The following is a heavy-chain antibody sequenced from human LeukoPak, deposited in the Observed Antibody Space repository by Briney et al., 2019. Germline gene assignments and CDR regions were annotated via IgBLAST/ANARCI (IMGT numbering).Heavy chain of an antibody. J-gene: IGHJ3*02. V-gene: IGHV1-46*01. CDR1: GYTFTRYY. Sequence: ASVEVSCKASGYTFTRYYMHWVRQAPGQGLEWMGIINPSGGSARYAQKFQGRVTITADESTSTAYMELSSLRSEDTAVYYCAREVREQLVPRGAFDIWGQGTMVTVSS. CDR2: INPSGGSA. D-gene: IGHD6-13*01. CDR3: AREVREQLVPRGAFDI.